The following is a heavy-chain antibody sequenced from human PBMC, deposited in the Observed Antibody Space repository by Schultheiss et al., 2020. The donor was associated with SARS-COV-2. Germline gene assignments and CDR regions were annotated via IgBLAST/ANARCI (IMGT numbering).Heavy chain of an antibody. CDR1: GGTFSSYA. CDR2: IIPIFGTA. J-gene: IGHJ4*02. V-gene: IGHV1-69*05. Sequence: SVKVSCKASGGTFSSYAISWVRQAPGQGLEWMGGIIPIFGTANYAQKFQGRVTITRDTSASTAYMELSSLRSEDTAVYYCARHGTTSNPFDYWGQGTLVTVSS. D-gene: IGHD1-1*01. CDR3: ARHGTTSNPFDY.